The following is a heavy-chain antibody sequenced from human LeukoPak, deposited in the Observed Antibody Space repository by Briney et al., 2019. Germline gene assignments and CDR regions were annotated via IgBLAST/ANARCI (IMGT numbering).Heavy chain of an antibody. J-gene: IGHJ6*02. CDR2: ISGSGGST. Sequence: GGSLRLSCAASGFTFSDYYMSWIRQAPGRGLGWVSPISGSGGSTYYADSVKGRFTISRENSKNTLYLQMNSLRAEDTAVYYCAKDFLVATIPLPYYYYGMDVWGQGTTVTVSS. CDR3: AKDFLVATIPLPYYYYGMDV. V-gene: IGHV3-23*01. D-gene: IGHD5-12*01. CDR1: GFTFSDYY.